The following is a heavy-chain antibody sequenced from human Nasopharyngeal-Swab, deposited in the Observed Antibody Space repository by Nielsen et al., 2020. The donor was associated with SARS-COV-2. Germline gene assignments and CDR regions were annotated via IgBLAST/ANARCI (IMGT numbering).Heavy chain of an antibody. J-gene: IGHJ4*02. CDR3: AGTGGPVYGLVVDY. D-gene: IGHD6-19*01. Sequence: GESLKISCAASGFTFSSYAMHWVRQAPGKGLEWVAVISYDGSNKYYADSVKGRFTISRDNSKNTLYLQMNSLRAEDTAVYYCAGTGGPVYGLVVDYWGQGTLVTVSS. CDR2: ISYDGSNK. CDR1: GFTFSSYA. V-gene: IGHV3-30*04.